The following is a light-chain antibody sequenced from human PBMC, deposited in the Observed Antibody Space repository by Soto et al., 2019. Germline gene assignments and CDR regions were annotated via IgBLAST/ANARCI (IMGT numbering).Light chain of an antibody. V-gene: IGKV1-5*01. CDR3: QQCNSYPYT. CDR2: DAS. Sequence: DIQMTQSPSTLSAFVGDRVTITCRASQSISTWLAWYQQKPGKAPKVVSYDASNLASGVPSRFSGSGSGTEFTLTISSLQPDDFATYYCQQCNSYPYTFGQGTKLEIK. CDR1: QSISTW. J-gene: IGKJ2*01.